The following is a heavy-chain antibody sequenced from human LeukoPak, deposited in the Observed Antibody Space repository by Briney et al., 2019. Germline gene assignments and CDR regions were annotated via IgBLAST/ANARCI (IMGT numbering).Heavy chain of an antibody. V-gene: IGHV3-7*02. CDR2: IKYDGSDK. CDR3: AASGGSGFG. D-gene: IGHD3-10*01. CDR1: GFSVTSNH. Sequence: GGSLRLSCAASGFSVTSNHMNWVRQAPGKGLEWVANIKYDGSDKNYVDFVKGRFTISRDNAKNSLYLQMNSLRAEDTAVYYCAASGGSGFGWGQGTMVTVSS. J-gene: IGHJ3*01.